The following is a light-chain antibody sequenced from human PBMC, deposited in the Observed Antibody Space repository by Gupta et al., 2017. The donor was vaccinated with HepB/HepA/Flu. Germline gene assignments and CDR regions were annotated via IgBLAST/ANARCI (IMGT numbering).Light chain of an antibody. Sequence: SSELTQDPALSVALGQTVRITCQGDSLRSNYASWYQQKPGQAPVLVIYGKNNRPSGIPDRFSGSSSGNTASLTITGAQAEDEADYYCNSRDSSGNHRYVFGTGTKVTVL. CDR1: SLRSNY. V-gene: IGLV3-19*01. CDR2: GKN. CDR3: NSRDSSGNHRYV. J-gene: IGLJ1*01.